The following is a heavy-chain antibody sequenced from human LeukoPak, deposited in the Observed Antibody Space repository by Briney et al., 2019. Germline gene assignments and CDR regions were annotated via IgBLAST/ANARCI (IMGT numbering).Heavy chain of an antibody. CDR2: ISSSSSTI. V-gene: IGHV3-48*01. Sequence: GGSLRLSCAASGFTFSSYSMNWVRQAPGKGLEWVSYISSSSSTIYYADSAKGRFTISRDNSKNTLYLQMNSLRAEDTAVYYCAKDRRTTPTAAFDIWGQGTMVTVSS. CDR3: AKDRRTTPTAAFDI. D-gene: IGHD1-7*01. CDR1: GFTFSSYS. J-gene: IGHJ3*02.